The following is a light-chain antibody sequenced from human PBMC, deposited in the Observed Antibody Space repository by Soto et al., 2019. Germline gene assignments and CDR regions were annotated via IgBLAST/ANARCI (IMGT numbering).Light chain of an antibody. CDR2: AAS. CDR3: QHYNDWPPAVT. V-gene: IGKV3D-15*01. J-gene: IGKJ3*01. Sequence: EILMTQSPATLSVSPGERATLSCRASQSLNRNLAWYQQKPGQAPRLIIYAASTRASGIPARFSGSGSGTEFTLTISSLQSEDFALYYCQHYNDWPPAVTFGPGTKVDL. CDR1: QSLNRN.